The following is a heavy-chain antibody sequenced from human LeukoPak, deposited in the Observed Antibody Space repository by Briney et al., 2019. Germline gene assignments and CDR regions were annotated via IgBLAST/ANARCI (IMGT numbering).Heavy chain of an antibody. Sequence: GGSLRLSCAASGFTFSSYGMHWVRQAPGKGLEWVAVISYDGSNKYYADSVKGRFTISRDNSKNTLYLQMNSLRAEDTAVYYCARGIYGSGSYSVSDYWGQGTLVTVSS. J-gene: IGHJ4*02. V-gene: IGHV3-30*03. CDR3: ARGIYGSGSYSVSDY. CDR1: GFTFSSYG. CDR2: ISYDGSNK. D-gene: IGHD3-10*01.